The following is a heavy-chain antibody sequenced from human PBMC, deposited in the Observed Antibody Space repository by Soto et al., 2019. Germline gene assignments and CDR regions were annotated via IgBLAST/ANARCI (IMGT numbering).Heavy chain of an antibody. J-gene: IGHJ4*02. D-gene: IGHD6-19*01. V-gene: IGHV3-30*03. CDR1: GFSFSSYG. CDR3: VAGQYFFDY. Sequence: QVQLVESGGGVVQPGRSLRLSCAASGFSFSSYGMQWVRQAPGKGLEWVAVISYDGSNKYYADSVKDRFTISRDNSKKTLYLQMNSLRPDDTVVYYCVAGQYFFDYCGQGTLVTVSS. CDR2: ISYDGSNK.